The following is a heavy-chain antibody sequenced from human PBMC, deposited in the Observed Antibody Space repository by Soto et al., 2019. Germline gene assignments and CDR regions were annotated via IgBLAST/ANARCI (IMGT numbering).Heavy chain of an antibody. V-gene: IGHV3-30-3*01. CDR1: GFTFSSYA. CDR2: ISYDGSNK. J-gene: IGHJ6*02. CDR3: ARDKRAYYDFWSGYPHWYYGMDV. Sequence: GGSLRLSCAASGFTFSSYAMHWVRQAPGKGLEWVAVISYDGSNKYYADSVKGRFTISRGNSKNTLYLQMNSLRAEDTAVYYCARDKRAYYDFWSGYPHWYYGMDVWGQGTAVTVSS. D-gene: IGHD3-3*01.